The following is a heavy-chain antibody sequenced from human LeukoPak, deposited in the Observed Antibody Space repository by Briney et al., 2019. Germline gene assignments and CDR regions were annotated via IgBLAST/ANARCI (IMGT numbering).Heavy chain of an antibody. CDR1: GGSISSGSYY. CDR3: ARVFRATTVVSHFDY. V-gene: IGHV4-61*02. J-gene: IGHJ4*02. CDR2: IYTSGST. Sequence: PSETLSLTCTVSGGSISSGSYYWSWIRQPAGKGLEWIGRIYTSGSTNYNPSLKSRVTISVDTSKNQFSLKLSSVTAADTAVYYCARVFRATTVVSHFDYWGQGTLVTVSS. D-gene: IGHD4-23*01.